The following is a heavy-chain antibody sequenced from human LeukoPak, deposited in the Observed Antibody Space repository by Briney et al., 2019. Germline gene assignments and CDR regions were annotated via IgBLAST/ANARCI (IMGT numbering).Heavy chain of an antibody. V-gene: IGHV3-30*18. CDR3: AKGPYGDGGWYFDY. D-gene: IGHD4-17*01. Sequence: GRSLRLSCAASGFTFSSCGMHWVRQAPGKGLEWVAVISYDGSNKYYADSVKGRFTISRDNSRNTLYLQMNSLRAEDTAVYYCAKGPYGDGGWYFDYWGQGTLVTVSS. CDR2: ISYDGSNK. J-gene: IGHJ4*02. CDR1: GFTFSSCG.